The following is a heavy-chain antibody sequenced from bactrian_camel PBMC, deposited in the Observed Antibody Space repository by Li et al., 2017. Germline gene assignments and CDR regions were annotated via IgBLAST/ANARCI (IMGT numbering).Heavy chain of an antibody. D-gene: IGHD6*01. CDR2: INAAGSST. V-gene: IGHV3S1*01. Sequence: HVQLVESGGGSVQAGGSLRLSCAASGFTFSSYWMYWVRQDPGKGLEWVSTINAAGSSTYYADSVRGRFTISKDVAKNTLYLQMNSLKSDDTAMYFCAADSSSWYHYYRWGRGTQVTVS. CDR3: AADSSSWYHYYR. J-gene: IGHJ4*01. CDR1: GFTFSSYW.